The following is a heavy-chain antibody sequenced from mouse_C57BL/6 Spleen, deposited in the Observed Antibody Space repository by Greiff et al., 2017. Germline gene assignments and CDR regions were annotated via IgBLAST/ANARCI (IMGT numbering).Heavy chain of an antibody. D-gene: IGHD1-1*01. Sequence: QVQLKQPGAELVKPGASVKLSCKASGYTFTSYWMHWVKQRPGQGLEWIGMIHPNSGSTNYNEKFKSKATLTVDKSSSTAYMQLSSLTSEDSAVYYCDSPYYGSSDYWGQGTTLTVSS. V-gene: IGHV1-64*01. CDR1: GYTFTSYW. J-gene: IGHJ2*01. CDR2: IHPNSGST. CDR3: DSPYYGSSDY.